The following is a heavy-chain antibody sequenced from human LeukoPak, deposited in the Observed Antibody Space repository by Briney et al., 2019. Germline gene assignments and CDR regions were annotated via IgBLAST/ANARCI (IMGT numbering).Heavy chain of an antibody. CDR1: GGSISSYY. Sequence: SETLSLTCTASGGSISSYYWSWIRQPAGKGLEWIGRIYTSGSTNYNPSLKSRVTMSVDTSKNQFSLKLSSVTAADTAVYYCARGGSSWYYEWFDPWGQGTLVTVSS. J-gene: IGHJ5*02. CDR2: IYTSGST. CDR3: ARGGSSWYYEWFDP. V-gene: IGHV4-4*07. D-gene: IGHD6-13*01.